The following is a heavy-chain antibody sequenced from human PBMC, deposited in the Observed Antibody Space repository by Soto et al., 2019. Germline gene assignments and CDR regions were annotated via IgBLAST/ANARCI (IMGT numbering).Heavy chain of an antibody. CDR3: ALWLGEIFDY. V-gene: IGHV3-30*03. CDR2: ISYDGSNK. CDR1: GFTFSSYG. Sequence: QVQLVESGGGVVQPGRSLRLSCAASGFTFSSYGMHWVRQAPGKGLEWVAVISYDGSNKYYADSVKGRFTISRDNSKNTLYLQMNSLRAQDTDVYYCALWLGEIFDYWGQGTLVTVSS. D-gene: IGHD3-10*01. J-gene: IGHJ4*02.